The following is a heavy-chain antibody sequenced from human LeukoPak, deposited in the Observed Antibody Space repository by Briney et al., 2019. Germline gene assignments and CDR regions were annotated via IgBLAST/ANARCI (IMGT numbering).Heavy chain of an antibody. CDR1: GASISNYF. V-gene: IGHV4-59*01. J-gene: IGHJ4*02. CDR2: IYHSGTT. CDR3: ARQLNVGNTGYYLDY. Sequence: SETLSLTCTVSGASISNYFWGWIRQSPDKGLQCIGYIYHSGTTYYHSSLKSRVTISLDTSKNQLSLKLNSVTATDTSVYYCARQLNVGNTGYYLDYWGQGTLVTVSS. D-gene: IGHD4-23*01.